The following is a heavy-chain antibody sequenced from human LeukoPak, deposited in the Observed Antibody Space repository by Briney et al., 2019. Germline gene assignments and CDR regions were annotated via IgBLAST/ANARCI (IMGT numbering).Heavy chain of an antibody. Sequence: GGSLRLSCAASGFTFSSYAMHWVRQAPGKGVEGVAVISYDGSNKYYADSVKGRFTISRDNSKNTLYLQMNSLRAEDTAVYYCASLMEPSIAARQVDYWGQGTLVTVSS. CDR2: ISYDGSNK. CDR1: GFTFSSYA. CDR3: ASLMEPSIAARQVDY. J-gene: IGHJ4*02. V-gene: IGHV3-30-3*01. D-gene: IGHD6-6*01.